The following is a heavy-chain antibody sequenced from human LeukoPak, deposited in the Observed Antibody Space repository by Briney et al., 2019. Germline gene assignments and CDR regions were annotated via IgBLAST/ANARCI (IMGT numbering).Heavy chain of an antibody. D-gene: IGHD3-22*01. CDR1: GFTFSDYY. J-gene: IGHJ4*02. CDR3: ARQYYYDSSGYHQPPYYFDY. CDR2: ISSSGSTI. Sequence: GGSLRLSCAASGFTFSDYYMSWIRQAPGKGLEWVSYISSSGSTIYYADSVKGRFTISRDNAKNSLYLQMNSLRAEDTAVYYCARQYYYDSSGYHQPPYYFDYWGQGTLVTVSS. V-gene: IGHV3-11*01.